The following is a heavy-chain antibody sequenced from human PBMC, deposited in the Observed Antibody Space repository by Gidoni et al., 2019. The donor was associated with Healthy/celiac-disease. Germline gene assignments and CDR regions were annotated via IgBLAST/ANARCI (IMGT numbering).Heavy chain of an antibody. D-gene: IGHD2-15*01. CDR2: INPSGGST. V-gene: IGHV1-46*03. CDR1: GYPFPTYY. J-gene: IGHJ5*02. CDR3: ARDPGYCSGGSCPRPSSNWFDP. Sequence: QVQLVQSGAEVKKPGASVKVSCKASGYPFPTYYTSWVRQAPGQGLEWMGIINPSGGSTSYAQKFQGRVTMTRDTSTSTVYMELSSLRSEDTAVYYCARDPGYCSGGSCPRPSSNWFDPWGQGTLVTVSS.